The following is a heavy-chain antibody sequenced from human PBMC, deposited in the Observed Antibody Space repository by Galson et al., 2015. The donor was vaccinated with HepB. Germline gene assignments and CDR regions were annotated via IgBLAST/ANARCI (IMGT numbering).Heavy chain of an antibody. V-gene: IGHV5-51*01. D-gene: IGHD5-24*01. Sequence: QSGAEVKKPGESLKISCKGSGYSFTSYWIGWVRQMPGKGLEWMGIIYPDDSDTRYSPSFQGQVTISADKSISTAYLQWSSLKASDTAMYYCARPLEMAAIATGFVHWGHGTLVTVSS. CDR2: IYPDDSDT. J-gene: IGHJ4*01. CDR3: ARPLEMAAIATGFVH. CDR1: GYSFTSYW.